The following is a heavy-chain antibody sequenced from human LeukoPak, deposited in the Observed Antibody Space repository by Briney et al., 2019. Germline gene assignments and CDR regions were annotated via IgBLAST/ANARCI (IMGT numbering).Heavy chain of an antibody. D-gene: IGHD2-2*01. CDR3: ARGRGYCSSTSCPRAFDI. Sequence: ASVKVSCKASGCTFTSYGISWVRQAPGQGLEWMGWISAYNGNTNYAQKLQGRVTMTTDTSTSTAYMELRSLRSDDTAVYYCARGRGYCSSTSCPRAFDIWGQGTMVTVSS. CDR2: ISAYNGNT. J-gene: IGHJ3*02. CDR1: GCTFTSYG. V-gene: IGHV1-18*01.